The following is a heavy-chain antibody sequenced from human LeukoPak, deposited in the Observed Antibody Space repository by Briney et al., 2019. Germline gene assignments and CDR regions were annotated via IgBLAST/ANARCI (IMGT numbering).Heavy chain of an antibody. CDR1: GYTFTSYG. D-gene: IGHD3-9*01. CDR3: ARVGTEYFDWLPIPTTYYYYMDV. CDR2: ISAYNGNT. V-gene: IGHV1-18*01. Sequence: ASVKVSCKASGYTFTSYGISWVRQAPGQGLEWMGWISAYNGNTNYAQKLQGRVTMTTDTSTSTAYMELRSLRSDDTAVYYCARVGTEYFDWLPIPTTYYYYMDVWGKGTTVTVSS. J-gene: IGHJ6*03.